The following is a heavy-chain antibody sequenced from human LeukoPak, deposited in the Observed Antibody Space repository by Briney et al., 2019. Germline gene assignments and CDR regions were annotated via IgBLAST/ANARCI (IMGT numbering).Heavy chain of an antibody. D-gene: IGHD6-13*01. Sequence: KSSETLSLTCTVSGGSISSSSYYWGWIRQPPGKGLEWIGSIYYSGSTYYNPSLKSRVTISVDTSKNQFSLKLSSVTAADTAVYYCASTGSSWYWAYWGQGTLVTVSS. J-gene: IGHJ4*02. CDR2: IYYSGST. CDR3: ASTGSSWYWAY. CDR1: GGSISSSSYY. V-gene: IGHV4-39*07.